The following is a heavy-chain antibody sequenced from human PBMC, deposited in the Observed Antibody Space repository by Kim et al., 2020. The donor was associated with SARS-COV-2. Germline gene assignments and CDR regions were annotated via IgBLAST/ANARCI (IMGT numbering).Heavy chain of an antibody. CDR3: ASGLVRVQGVMDYYYGMDV. CDR2: IIPIFGTA. Sequence: SVKVSCKASGGTFSSYAISWVRQAPGQGLEWMGGIIPIFGTANYAQKFQGRVTITADESTSTAYMELSSLRSEDTAVYYCASGLVRVQGVMDYYYGMDVWGQGTTVTVSS. CDR1: GGTFSSYA. J-gene: IGHJ6*02. D-gene: IGHD3-10*01. V-gene: IGHV1-69*13.